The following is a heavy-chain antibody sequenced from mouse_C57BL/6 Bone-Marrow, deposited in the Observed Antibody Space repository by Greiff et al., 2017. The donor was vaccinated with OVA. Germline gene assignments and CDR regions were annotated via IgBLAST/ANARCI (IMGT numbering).Heavy chain of an antibody. CDR3: ASPRGDY. Sequence: EVKLVESGGGLVQPGGSLKLSCAASGFTFSDYYMYWVRQTPEKRLEWVAYLSNGGGSTYYPDTVKGRVTISRDNAKNTLYLQMSRLKSEDTAMYYCASPRGDYWGQGTSVTVSS. CDR2: LSNGGGST. CDR1: GFTFSDYY. J-gene: IGHJ4*01. V-gene: IGHV5-12*01.